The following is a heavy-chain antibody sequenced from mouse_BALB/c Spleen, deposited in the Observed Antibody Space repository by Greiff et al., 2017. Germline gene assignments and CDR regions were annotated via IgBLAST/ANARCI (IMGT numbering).Heavy chain of an antibody. CDR1: GYSITSDYA. CDR3: ARGNPWFAY. J-gene: IGHJ3*01. CDR2: ISYSGST. Sequence: EVKLVESGPGLVKPSQSLSLTCTVTGYSITSDYAWNWIRQFPGNKLEWMGYISYSGSTSYNPSLKSRISITRDTSKNQFFLQLNSVTTEDTATYYCARGNPWFAYWGQGTLVTVSA. V-gene: IGHV3-2*02. D-gene: IGHD2-1*01.